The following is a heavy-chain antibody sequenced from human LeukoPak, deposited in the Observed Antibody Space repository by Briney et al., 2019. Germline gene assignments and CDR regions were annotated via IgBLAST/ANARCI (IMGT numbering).Heavy chain of an antibody. J-gene: IGHJ6*03. V-gene: IGHV1-2*02. CDR3: ARDPSHYYYTDV. CDR2: INPKSGGT. CDR1: GGTFSSYA. Sequence: GASVKVSCKASGGTFSSYAISWVRQAPGQGLEWMGYINPKSGGTKYAQKFQGRFTMTRDTSISTAYMELGRLTTDDTAVYYCARDPSHYYYTDVWGKGTTVIVSS.